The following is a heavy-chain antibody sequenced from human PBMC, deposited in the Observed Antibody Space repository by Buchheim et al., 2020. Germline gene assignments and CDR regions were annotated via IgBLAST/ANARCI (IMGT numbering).Heavy chain of an antibody. D-gene: IGHD2-15*01. Sequence: EVKLVESGGRVVRPGGSLRLSCAASGFTFDDFGMNWVRQVPGKGLEWVSGTSSNGDITSYADSVKGRFTVSRDNAKNSLYLQMNNLRAEDTALYHCVKSTCNGGNCYSWADYWGQGTL. CDR1: GFTFDDFG. CDR2: TSSNGDIT. J-gene: IGHJ4*02. CDR3: VKSTCNGGNCYSWADY. V-gene: IGHV3-20*01.